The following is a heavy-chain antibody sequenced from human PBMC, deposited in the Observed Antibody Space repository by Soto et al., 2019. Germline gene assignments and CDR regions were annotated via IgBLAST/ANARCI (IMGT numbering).Heavy chain of an antibody. CDR1: GFTFSSYA. D-gene: IGHD2-2*01. V-gene: IGHV3-23*01. CDR2: VTGRSTTT. Sequence: EVQLLESGGGLVQPGGSLRLSCAASGFTFSSYAMSWVRQAPGKGLEWVSVVTGRSTTTYYADSVKGRFTISRDNSKNPLFLQRNSLGAEDTAVYYCAKHLPPGKNQRLWADAFHIWAKGQCSPPLQ. CDR3: AKHLPPGKNQRLWADAFHI. J-gene: IGHJ3*02.